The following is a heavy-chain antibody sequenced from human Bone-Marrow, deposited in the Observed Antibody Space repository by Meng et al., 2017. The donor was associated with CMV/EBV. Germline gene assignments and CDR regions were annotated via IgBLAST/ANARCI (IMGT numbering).Heavy chain of an antibody. V-gene: IGHV4-34*01. Sequence: GSLRLSCAVYGGSFSGYYWSWIRQPPGKGLEWIGEINHSGSTNYNPSLKSRVTISVDTSKNQFSLKLSSVTAADTAVYYCARGSRTTVLRYSSSWTTYYYYGMDVCGQGTTVTVSS. CDR1: GGSFSGYY. D-gene: IGHD6-13*01. CDR2: INHSGST. J-gene: IGHJ6*02. CDR3: ARGSRTTVLRYSSSWTTYYYYGMDV.